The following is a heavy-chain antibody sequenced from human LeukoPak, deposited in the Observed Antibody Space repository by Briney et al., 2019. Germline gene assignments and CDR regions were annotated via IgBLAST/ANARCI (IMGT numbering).Heavy chain of an antibody. Sequence: GGSLRLSCAASGFTFSSYTMNWVRPAPGKGLEWVSSISSSSSYIYYADSVKGRFTISRDNAKNSLSLQMNSLRAEDTAVYDCARDLLGYCSGGSCDYWGQGTLVTVSS. CDR3: ARDLLGYCSGGSCDY. D-gene: IGHD2-15*01. V-gene: IGHV3-21*01. CDR1: GFTFSSYT. CDR2: ISSSSSYI. J-gene: IGHJ4*02.